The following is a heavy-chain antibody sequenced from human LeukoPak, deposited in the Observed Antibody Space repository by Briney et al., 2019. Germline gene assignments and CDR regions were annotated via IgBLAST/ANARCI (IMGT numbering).Heavy chain of an antibody. V-gene: IGHV4-34*01. D-gene: IGHD3-10*01. CDR2: INHSGST. J-gene: IGHJ6*03. CDR1: GGSFSGYY. Sequence: SETLSLTCAVYGGSFSGYYWSWIRQPPGKGLEWIGEINHSGSTNYNPSLKSRVTISVDTSKNQFSLKLSSVTAADTAVYYCARHYHYYYYIDVWGTGTTVTFSS. CDR3: ARHYHYYYYIDV.